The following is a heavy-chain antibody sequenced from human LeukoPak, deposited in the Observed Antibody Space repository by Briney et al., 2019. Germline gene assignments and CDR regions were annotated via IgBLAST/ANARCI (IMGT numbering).Heavy chain of an antibody. CDR1: GGSISGYY. J-gene: IGHJ3*02. CDR2: MYYGGST. CDR3: ARRVVTTISAFDI. Sequence: SETLSLTCSVSGGSISGYYWSWIRQSPGKGLEWIGYMYYGGSTNYNPSLKSRVTILVDTSKKQFSLKVASVTAADTAMYYCARRVVTTISAFDIWGQGTMVIISS. V-gene: IGHV4-59*08. D-gene: IGHD5-12*01.